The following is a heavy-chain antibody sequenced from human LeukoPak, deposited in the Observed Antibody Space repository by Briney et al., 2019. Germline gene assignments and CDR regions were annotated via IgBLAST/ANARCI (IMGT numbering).Heavy chain of an antibody. CDR2: ISYDGSNK. CDR3: ARDNGFYFVAGTFDY. J-gene: IGHJ4*02. CDR1: GFTFSSYA. D-gene: IGHD6-19*01. V-gene: IGHV3-30*04. Sequence: PGRSLRLSCAASGFTFSSYAMHWVRQAPGKGLEWVAFISYDGSNKYYADSVKGRFTISRDNSKNTLYLQMNSLRAEDTAVYYCARDNGFYFVAGTFDYWGQGTLVTVSS.